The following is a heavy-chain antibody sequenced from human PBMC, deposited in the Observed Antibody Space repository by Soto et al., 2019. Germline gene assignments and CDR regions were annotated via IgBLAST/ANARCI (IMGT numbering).Heavy chain of an antibody. V-gene: IGHV3-30*18. J-gene: IGHJ6*02. CDR1: GFTFSIYG. CDR2: ISYDGSNK. Sequence: SLRLSCAASGFTFSIYGMHWVRQAPGKGLEWVAVISYDGSNKYYADSVKSRFTISRDNSKNTLYLQMNSLRAEDTAVYYCAKDVGLAFCGGDCQYYYYYGMDVWGQGTTVTVSS. D-gene: IGHD2-21*02. CDR3: AKDVGLAFCGGDCQYYYYYGMDV.